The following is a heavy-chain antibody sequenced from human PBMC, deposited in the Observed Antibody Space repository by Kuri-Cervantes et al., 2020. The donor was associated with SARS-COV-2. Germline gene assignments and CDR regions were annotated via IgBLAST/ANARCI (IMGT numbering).Heavy chain of an antibody. CDR3: ARGSCSGGSCALRV. CDR1: GDSFSSYY. Sequence: SETLSLTCTVSGDSFSSYYWSWIRQPAGKGLEWIGRIYATGSTNYNPSLKSRVTMSLDTSKNQYSLKLSSVTAADTAVYYCARGSCSGGSCALRVWGQGTTVTVAS. D-gene: IGHD2-15*01. CDR2: IYATGST. J-gene: IGHJ6*02. V-gene: IGHV4-4*07.